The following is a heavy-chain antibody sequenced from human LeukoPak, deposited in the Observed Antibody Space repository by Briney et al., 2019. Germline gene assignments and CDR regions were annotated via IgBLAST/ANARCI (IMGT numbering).Heavy chain of an antibody. V-gene: IGHV1-69*05. Sequence: SVKVSCKASGGTFSNYAISWVRQAPGQGLEWMGGIIPIFDTAIYAQRFQGRVTMTTDTSTSTAYMELRSLKSDDTAVYYCASLKNYYDSSGYLVTDAFDIWGQGTMVTVSS. CDR2: IIPIFDTA. J-gene: IGHJ3*02. CDR3: ASLKNYYDSSGYLVTDAFDI. CDR1: GGTFSNYA. D-gene: IGHD3-22*01.